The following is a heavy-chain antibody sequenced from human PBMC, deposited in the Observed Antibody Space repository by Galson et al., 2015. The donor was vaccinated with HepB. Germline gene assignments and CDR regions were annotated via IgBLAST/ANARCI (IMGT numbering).Heavy chain of an antibody. J-gene: IGHJ5*02. D-gene: IGHD3-16*01. CDR3: ARDLFGQSPSGFDP. V-gene: IGHV3-21*01. Sequence: SLRLSCAASGFTFSSYSMNWVRQAPGKGLEWVSSISSSSSYIYYADSVKGRFTISRDNAKNSLYLQMNSLRAEDTAVYYCARDLFGQSPSGFDPWGQGTLVTVSS. CDR1: GFTFSSYS. CDR2: ISSSSSYI.